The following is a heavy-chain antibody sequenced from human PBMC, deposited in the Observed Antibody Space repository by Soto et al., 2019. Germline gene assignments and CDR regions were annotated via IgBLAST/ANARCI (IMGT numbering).Heavy chain of an antibody. J-gene: IGHJ4*02. D-gene: IGHD6-13*01. CDR1: GFTFSSYW. CDR3: ARAATLAGYSSSWYLGCFDY. V-gene: IGHV3-7*05. Sequence: GGSLRLSCAASGFTFSSYWMSWVRQAPGKGLEWVANIKQDGSEKYYVDSVKGRFTISRDNAKNSLYLQMNSLRAEDTAVYYCARAATLAGYSSSWYLGCFDYWGQGTLVTVSS. CDR2: IKQDGSEK.